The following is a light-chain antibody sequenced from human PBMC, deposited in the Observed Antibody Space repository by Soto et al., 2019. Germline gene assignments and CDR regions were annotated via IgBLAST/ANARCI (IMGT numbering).Light chain of an antibody. V-gene: IGKV1-6*01. CDR3: QQYGSSGT. Sequence: AIQMTQSPSSLSASIGDRVTITCRASQGIRNDLSWYQQKPGKAPKLLMYATSRLQSGVPSRFSGSGSGTDFTLTISSLQPEDFAVYYCQQYGSSGTFGQGTKVDI. CDR1: QGIRND. J-gene: IGKJ1*01. CDR2: ATS.